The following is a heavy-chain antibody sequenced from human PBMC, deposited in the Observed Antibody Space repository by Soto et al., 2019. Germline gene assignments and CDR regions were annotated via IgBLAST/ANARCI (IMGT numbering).Heavy chain of an antibody. Sequence: QVQLVESGGGVVQPGRSLRLSCAASGFTFSSYGMHWVRQAPGKGLEWVAVISYDGSNKYYADSVKGRFTISRDNSKNTLYLQMNSLRAEDTAVYYCANLAVAGIFFDYWGQGTLVTVSS. CDR3: ANLAVAGIFFDY. V-gene: IGHV3-30*18. D-gene: IGHD6-19*01. CDR2: ISYDGSNK. J-gene: IGHJ4*02. CDR1: GFTFSSYG.